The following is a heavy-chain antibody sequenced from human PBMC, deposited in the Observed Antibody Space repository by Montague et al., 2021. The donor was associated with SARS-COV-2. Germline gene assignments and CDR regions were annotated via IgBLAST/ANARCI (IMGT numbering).Heavy chain of an antibody. D-gene: IGHD6-13*01. CDR1: GFLLSTSGVG. CDR3: AHRDSGRIAAAGFDY. V-gene: IGHV2-5*02. J-gene: IGHJ4*02. CDR2: XXWXXXK. Sequence: PALVKPTQTLTLTCTFSGFLLSTSGVGVGWIRQPPGKALEWLAXXXWXXXKRXSPSLKSRLTITKDTSKNQVVLTMTNMDPVDTATYYCAHRDSGRIAAAGFDYWGQGTLVTVSS.